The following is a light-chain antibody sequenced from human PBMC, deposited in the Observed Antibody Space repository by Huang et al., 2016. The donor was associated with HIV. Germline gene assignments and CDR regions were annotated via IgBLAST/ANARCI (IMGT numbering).Light chain of an antibody. V-gene: IGKV3-15*01. J-gene: IGKJ4*01. CDR2: GVS. Sequence: EIVMTQSPVTLSVSPGERATLSCRHSQSVSSNLAWYQQNPGQGPRLLIYGVSTRSTGIPARFSGSGSGTEFTLTISSLQSEDFAVYYCQQYNNWPPLTFGGGTKVEIK. CDR3: QQYNNWPPLT. CDR1: QSVSSN.